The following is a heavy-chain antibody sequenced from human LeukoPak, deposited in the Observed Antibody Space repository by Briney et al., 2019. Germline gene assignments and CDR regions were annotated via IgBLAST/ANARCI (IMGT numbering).Heavy chain of an antibody. V-gene: IGHV3-48*01. CDR1: GFSFSSYS. D-gene: IGHD6-19*01. CDR2: ISSSGSTI. CDR3: AKDRVIAVAAYYFDY. J-gene: IGHJ4*02. Sequence: GGSLRLSCAASGFSFSSYSMNWVRQAPGKGLEWVSYISSSGSTIYYADSVKGRFTISRDNSKNTLYLQMNSLRAEDTAVYYCAKDRVIAVAAYYFDYWGQGTLVTVSS.